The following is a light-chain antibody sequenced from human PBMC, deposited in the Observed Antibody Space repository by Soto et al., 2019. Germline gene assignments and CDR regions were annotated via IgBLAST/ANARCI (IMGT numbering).Light chain of an antibody. J-gene: IGLJ2*01. V-gene: IGLV1-40*01. Sequence: QSVLTQPPSVSGAPGQRVTISCTGSNSNIGAGYDVHWYQQLPGTAPKLLIYGNSNRPSGVPDRFSGSKSGTSASLVITGLQAEDEADYYCQSYDSSLSGSRVFGGGTKLTVL. CDR3: QSYDSSLSGSRV. CDR1: NSNIGAGYD. CDR2: GNS.